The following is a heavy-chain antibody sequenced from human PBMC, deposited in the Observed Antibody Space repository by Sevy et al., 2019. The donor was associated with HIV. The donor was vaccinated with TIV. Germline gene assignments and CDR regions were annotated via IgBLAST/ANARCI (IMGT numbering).Heavy chain of an antibody. V-gene: IGHV3-23*01. J-gene: IGHJ4*02. D-gene: IGHD3-3*01. CDR3: AKELHNDFWGGFDY. CDR2: ISGSGGST. Sequence: GGSLRLSCAASGFTFSSYGMSWVRQAPGKGLEWVSGISGSGGSTYYADSVKGRFTISRDNSKNTLYVQMNSLRAEDTAVYYCAKELHNDFWGGFDYWGQGTLVTVSS. CDR1: GFTFSSYG.